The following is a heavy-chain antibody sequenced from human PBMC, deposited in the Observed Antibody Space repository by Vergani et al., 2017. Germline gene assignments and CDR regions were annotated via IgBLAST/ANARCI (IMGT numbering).Heavy chain of an antibody. CDR2: IHYSENT. CDR3: ASDTNSGQRADR. D-gene: IGHD2-8*01. Sequence: QVQLQESGPGLVKSSETLSLTCSVSFDSIRNLYCNWIRPPPGEGLAWIGSIHYSENTNYNPSLKTRVTISVDTSKNQFSLTLTSVTAADTAVYYCASDTNSGQRADRWGQGILVTVTS. CDR1: FDSIRNLY. V-gene: IGHV4-59*11. J-gene: IGHJ5*02.